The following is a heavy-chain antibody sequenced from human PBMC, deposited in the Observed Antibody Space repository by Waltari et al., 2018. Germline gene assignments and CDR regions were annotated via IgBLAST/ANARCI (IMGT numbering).Heavy chain of an antibody. CDR1: GGSISSSSYY. V-gene: IGHV4-39*01. CDR3: ARHGAHDPPDP. CDR2: IYYSGST. D-gene: IGHD3-16*01. J-gene: IGHJ5*02. Sequence: QLQLQESGPGLVKPSETLSLTCTVSGGSISSSSYYWGWIRQPPGKGLEWIGSIYYSGSTYYTPSLKSRVTISVDTSKNQFSLKLSSVTAADMAVYYCARHGAHDPPDPWGQGTLVTVSS.